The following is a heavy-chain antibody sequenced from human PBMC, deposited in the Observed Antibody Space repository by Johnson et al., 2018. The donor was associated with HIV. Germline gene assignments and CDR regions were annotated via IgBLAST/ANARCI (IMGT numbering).Heavy chain of an antibody. D-gene: IGHD3-22*01. V-gene: IGHV3-30-3*01. CDR2: ISYDGSNK. Sequence: QVQLVESGGGLVQPGGSLRLSCAASGFTFSSYAMHWVRQAPGKGLEWVAVISYDGSNKYYADSVKGRFTISRDNSKNTLYLQMNSLRAEDTAVHYCAREGNYYDSSSHVSDIWGQGTMVTVSS. CDR1: GFTFSSYA. J-gene: IGHJ3*02. CDR3: AREGNYYDSSSHVSDI.